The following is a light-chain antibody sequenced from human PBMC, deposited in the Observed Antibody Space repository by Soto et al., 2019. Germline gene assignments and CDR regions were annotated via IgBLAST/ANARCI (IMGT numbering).Light chain of an antibody. Sequence: IQMTQSPLSLSASVGYKVTLTCRTSQNINSYLSWYQQKPGKAPRLLIYGASSLQVGVPSRFIGSGSGTDFTLTITSLQPEDFATYYCQQSYSFLSFAGGTKVDIK. CDR2: GAS. CDR3: QQSYSFLS. V-gene: IGKV1-39*01. CDR1: QNINSY. J-gene: IGKJ4*01.